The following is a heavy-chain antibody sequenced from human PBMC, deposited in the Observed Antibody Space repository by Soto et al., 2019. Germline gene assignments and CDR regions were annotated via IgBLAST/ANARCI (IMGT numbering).Heavy chain of an antibody. D-gene: IGHD1-26*01. CDR1: GYTFTSYA. Sequence: QVQLVQSGAEVKKPGASVKVPCMASGYTFTSYAIHWVRQAPGQRLEWMGWINTANGNTAYSQKFQGRVTVTRDTSASTAYMDLSSLRSEDTAVYYCARGGVVGASTFAFDIWGQGTGVTVSS. J-gene: IGHJ3*02. CDR2: INTANGNT. CDR3: ARGGVVGASTFAFDI. V-gene: IGHV1-3*04.